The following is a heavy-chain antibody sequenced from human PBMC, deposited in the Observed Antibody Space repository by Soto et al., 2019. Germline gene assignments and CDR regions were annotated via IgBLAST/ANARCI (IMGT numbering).Heavy chain of an antibody. V-gene: IGHV1-8*01. CDR3: ARDGTTFGGVIGLFDY. CDR2: MNPNSGNT. CDR1: GYTFAIYD. D-gene: IGHD3-16*02. Sequence: ASVEVSCKASGYTFAIYDINWVRQATGQGLEWMGWMNPNSGNTGYAQKFQGRVTMTRNTSISTAYMELSSLRSEDTAVYYCARDGTTFGGVIGLFDYWGQGTLVTVSS. J-gene: IGHJ4*02.